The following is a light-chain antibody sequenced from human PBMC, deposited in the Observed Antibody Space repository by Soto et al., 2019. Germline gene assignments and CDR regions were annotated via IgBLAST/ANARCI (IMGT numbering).Light chain of an antibody. Sequence: QSVRTQPPSVSGAPGQRVTISCTGSSSNIGANYDVHWYQHLPGTAPKLLIYGNSNRPSGVPDRFSGSKSGTSASLAITGLQAEDEADYYCQSYDSSLSGYVVGTGTEVTVL. CDR1: SSNIGANYD. CDR3: QSYDSSLSGYV. CDR2: GNS. V-gene: IGLV1-40*01. J-gene: IGLJ1*01.